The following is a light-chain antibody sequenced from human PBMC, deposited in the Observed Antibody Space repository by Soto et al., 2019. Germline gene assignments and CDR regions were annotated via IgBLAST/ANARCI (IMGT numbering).Light chain of an antibody. CDR2: AAS. J-gene: IGKJ5*01. V-gene: IGKV1-39*01. CDR1: QSISSY. CDR3: QQSYSTPRIT. Sequence: DLQMTQSPSSLSASVGDRVTITCRASQSISSYLNWYQQKPGKAPKLLIYAASSLQSGVPSRFSGSGSGTDFPLTISSLQPEDFATYYCQQSYSTPRITFGQGTRLEIK.